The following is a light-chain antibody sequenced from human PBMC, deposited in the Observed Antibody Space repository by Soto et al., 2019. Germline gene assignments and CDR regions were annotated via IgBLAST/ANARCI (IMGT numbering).Light chain of an antibody. CDR3: QQSYSTPIFT. CDR2: AAS. CDR1: QSISSY. V-gene: IGKV1-39*01. J-gene: IGKJ3*01. Sequence: DIQMTQSPSSLSASVGDRVTITCRASQSISSYLNWYQQKPGKAPNLLIYAASSLQSGVPSRFSGSGSRTDFTLTISSLQPEDFATYYCQQSYSTPIFTFGPGTKVDIK.